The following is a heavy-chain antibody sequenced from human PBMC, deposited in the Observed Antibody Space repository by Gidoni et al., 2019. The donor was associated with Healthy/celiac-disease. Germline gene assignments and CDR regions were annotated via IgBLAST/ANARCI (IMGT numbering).Heavy chain of an antibody. CDR3: ARSLAYCGGDCELYYYYGMDV. J-gene: IGHJ6*02. Sequence: QVQLVQSGAEVKKPGASVKVSCKASGYTFTGYYMHWVRQAPGQGLEWMGWINPNSGGTNYAQKFQGWVTMTRDTSISTAYMELSRLRSDDTAVYYCARSLAYCGGDCELYYYYGMDVWGQGTTVTVSS. D-gene: IGHD2-21*02. V-gene: IGHV1-2*04. CDR1: GYTFTGYY. CDR2: INPNSGGT.